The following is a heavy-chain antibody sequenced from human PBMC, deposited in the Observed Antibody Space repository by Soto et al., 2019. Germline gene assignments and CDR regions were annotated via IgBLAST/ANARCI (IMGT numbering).Heavy chain of an antibody. CDR3: ARSGYDYIWGSYRPSHYFDY. CDR2: INPNSGGT. V-gene: IGHV1-2*04. J-gene: IGHJ4*02. Sequence: ASVKVSCKTSGYTFSTYILYWMRQAPGQRLEWMGWINPNSGGTNYAQKFQGWVTMTRDTSISTAYMELSRLRSDDTAVYYCARSGYDYIWGSYRPSHYFDYWGQGTLVTVSS. D-gene: IGHD3-16*02. CDR1: GYTFSTYI.